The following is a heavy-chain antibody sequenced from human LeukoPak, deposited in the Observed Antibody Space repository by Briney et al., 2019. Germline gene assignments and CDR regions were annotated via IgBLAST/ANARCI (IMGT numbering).Heavy chain of an antibody. CDR1: GFTVSSNY. V-gene: IGHV3-21*01. Sequence: GGSLRLSCAASGFTVSSNYMSWVRQAPGKGLEWVSSISSSSSYIYYADSVKGRFTISRDNAKNSLYLQMNSLRAEDTAVYYCARDEIAAAGYDAFDIWGQGTMVTVSS. CDR3: ARDEIAAAGYDAFDI. CDR2: ISSSSSYI. J-gene: IGHJ3*02. D-gene: IGHD6-13*01.